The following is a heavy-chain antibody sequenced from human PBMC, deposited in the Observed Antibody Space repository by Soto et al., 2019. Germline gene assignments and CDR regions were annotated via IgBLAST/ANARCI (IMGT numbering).Heavy chain of an antibody. CDR3: GIYPDGNYVGGSYL. Sequence: EVQLLESGGGIVQPGGPLRLSCAASGHPLGRFPMSWVRQAPGKGLEWVSGVSGRGDTTYYEDAVRGRFSISRDNSKNTVSLQMNSLRVEFMCVYYFGIYPDGNYVGGSYLWGQGTMVTVSS. J-gene: IGHJ3*01. D-gene: IGHD3-3*01. V-gene: IGHV3-23*01. CDR2: VSGRGDTT. CDR1: GHPLGRFP.